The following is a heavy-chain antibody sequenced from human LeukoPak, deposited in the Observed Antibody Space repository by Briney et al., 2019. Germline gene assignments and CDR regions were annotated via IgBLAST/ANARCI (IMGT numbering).Heavy chain of an antibody. D-gene: IGHD3-10*01. Sequence: GGSLRLSCAASGFTFSSYWMSWVRQAPGKGLEWVANIKQDGSEKYYVDSVKGRFAISRDNAKNSLYLQMNSLRAEDTAVYYCARDFYYGSGSNYNGLDYWGQGTLVTVSS. J-gene: IGHJ4*02. CDR2: IKQDGSEK. CDR3: ARDFYYGSGSNYNGLDY. CDR1: GFTFSSYW. V-gene: IGHV3-7*01.